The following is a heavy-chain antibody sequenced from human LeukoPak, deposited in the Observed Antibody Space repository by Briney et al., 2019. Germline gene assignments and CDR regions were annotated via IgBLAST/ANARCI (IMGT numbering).Heavy chain of an antibody. CDR3: ARLPYYYDNSGFRDYHYYMDV. CDR1: GDSISRYY. D-gene: IGHD3-22*01. Sequence: SETLSLTCTVSGDSISRYYWTWIRQPPGKGLEWIGYMFYSGSTTYNPSLKSRITISVDTSKNQSSLKLRSVTAADTAVYYCARLPYYYDNSGFRDYHYYMDVWGKGTTVNVFS. CDR2: MFYSGST. J-gene: IGHJ6*03. V-gene: IGHV4-59*08.